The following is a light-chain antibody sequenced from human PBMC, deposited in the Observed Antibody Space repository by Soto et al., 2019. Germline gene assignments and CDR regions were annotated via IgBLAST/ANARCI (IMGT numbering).Light chain of an antibody. CDR3: QQDKSFFWT. V-gene: IGKV1-5*03. CDR2: ESS. Sequence: DIQMTQSPSTLSASIGDRVTITCRASQRINRWLSWYQQKPGEAPALLIYESSILESGVPSRFSGSGSGTEFTLTISSLQPDDFATYYCQQDKSFFWTFGQGNKVEI. CDR1: QRINRW. J-gene: IGKJ1*01.